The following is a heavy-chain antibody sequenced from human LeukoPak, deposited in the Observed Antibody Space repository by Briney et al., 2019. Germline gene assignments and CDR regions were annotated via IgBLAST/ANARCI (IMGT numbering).Heavy chain of an antibody. Sequence: VASVKVSCKTSGYIFGHNGIGWVRQAPGQGPEWMGWISAYNGDTNYARKPQGRVTMTTDTSTSTAYMELRSLRSDDTAVYYCARVGGRPRNYYYYGMDVWGQGTTVTVSS. D-gene: IGHD6-25*01. V-gene: IGHV1-18*01. CDR3: ARVGGRPRNYYYYGMDV. CDR1: GYIFGHNG. J-gene: IGHJ6*02. CDR2: ISAYNGDT.